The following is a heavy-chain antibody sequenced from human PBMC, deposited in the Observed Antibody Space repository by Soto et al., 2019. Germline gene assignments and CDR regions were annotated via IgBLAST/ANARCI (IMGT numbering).Heavy chain of an antibody. CDR3: AKVGSSGGFYYGLDV. CDR1: GFTFSSYG. Sequence: QVQLVESGGGVVQPGRSLRLSCAASGFTFSSYGMHWVRQAPGKGLEWVTVISYDGSNKYYADSVKGRFTISRDNSKNSLYPHMIGLCAEDSAVYYFAKVGSSGGFYYGLDVWGHVSTVNVSS. V-gene: IGHV3-30*18. CDR2: ISYDGSNK. D-gene: IGHD1-26*01. J-gene: IGHJ6*02.